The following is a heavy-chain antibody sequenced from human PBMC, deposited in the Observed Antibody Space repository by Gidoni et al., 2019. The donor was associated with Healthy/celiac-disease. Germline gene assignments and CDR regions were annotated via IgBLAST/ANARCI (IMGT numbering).Heavy chain of an antibody. CDR2: VTPSGGST. CDR1: GYTFTSYY. V-gene: IGHV1-46*01. CDR3: AREGGYCSGGSCSFDY. D-gene: IGHD2-15*01. Sequence: QVQLVQSGAAVKKSGASVKVSCKASGYTFTSYYMHWVRQAPGQGLEWMGIVTPSGGSTSYAQKCQGRVTMTRDTSTSTVYMELSSLRSEDTAVYYCAREGGYCSGGSCSFDYWGQGTLVTVSS. J-gene: IGHJ4*02.